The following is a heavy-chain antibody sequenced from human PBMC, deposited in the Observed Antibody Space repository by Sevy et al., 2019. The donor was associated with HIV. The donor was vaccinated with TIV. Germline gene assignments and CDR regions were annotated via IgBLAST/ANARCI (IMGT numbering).Heavy chain of an antibody. D-gene: IGHD1-26*01. CDR1: GYSFTSYW. V-gene: IGHV5-51*01. Sequence: GESLKISCKGSGYSFTSYWIGWVRQMPGKGLEWRGIIYPGDSDTRYSPSFQGQVTISADKSISTAYLQWSSLKASDTAMYYCARRTGSYYYGMDVWGQGTTVTVSS. J-gene: IGHJ6*02. CDR2: IYPGDSDT. CDR3: ARRTGSYYYGMDV.